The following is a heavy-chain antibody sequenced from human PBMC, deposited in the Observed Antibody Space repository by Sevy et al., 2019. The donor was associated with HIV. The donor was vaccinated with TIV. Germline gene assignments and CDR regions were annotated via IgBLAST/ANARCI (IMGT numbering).Heavy chain of an antibody. V-gene: IGHV3-30-3*01. Sequence: GGSLRLSCVASGFNLENFWMNWVRQAPGKGLEWVAVISYDGSNKYYADSVKGRFTISRDNSKNTLYLQVKSLRTEDTAVYYCARDQHDYAGNLRTGWFDPWGQGTLVTVSS. J-gene: IGHJ5*02. D-gene: IGHD4-17*01. CDR3: ARDQHDYAGNLRTGWFDP. CDR1: GFNLENFW. CDR2: ISYDGSNK.